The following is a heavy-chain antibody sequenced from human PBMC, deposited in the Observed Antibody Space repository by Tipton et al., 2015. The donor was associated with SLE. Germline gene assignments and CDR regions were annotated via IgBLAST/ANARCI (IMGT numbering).Heavy chain of an antibody. Sequence: TLSLTCTVSGCSISSGYYWGWIRQPPGKGLEWIGSIYHSGSTYYNPSLKSRVTISVDTSKNQFSLKLSSVTAADTAVYYCAVRDFWSPKGAFDIWGQGTVVTVSS. D-gene: IGHD3-3*01. V-gene: IGHV4-38-2*02. J-gene: IGHJ3*02. CDR1: GCSISSGYY. CDR2: IYHSGST. CDR3: AVRDFWSPKGAFDI.